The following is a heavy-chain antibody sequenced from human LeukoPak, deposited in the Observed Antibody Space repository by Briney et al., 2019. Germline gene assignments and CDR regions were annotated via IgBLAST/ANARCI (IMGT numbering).Heavy chain of an antibody. CDR3: ARVEQWLVSWFDP. Sequence: SGTLSLTCAVSGGSISSSYWWSWVRQPPGKGLEWIGEIYHSGSTNYNPSLKSRVTISVDKSKNQFSLKLSSVTAADTAVYYCARVEQWLVSWFDPWGQGTLVTVSS. V-gene: IGHV4-4*02. CDR2: IYHSGST. J-gene: IGHJ5*02. CDR1: GGSISSSYW. D-gene: IGHD6-19*01.